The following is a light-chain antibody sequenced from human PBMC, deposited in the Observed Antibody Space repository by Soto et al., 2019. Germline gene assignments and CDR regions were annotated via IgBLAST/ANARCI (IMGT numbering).Light chain of an antibody. J-gene: IGKJ1*01. Sequence: EIVLTQSPGTLSLSPGERATLSCRASQRVSSSYLAWYQQKPGQAPRLLIYGASSRATGIPDRFSGSGSGTDFTLTISRLEPEDFAEYYCQPYGSSPRTFGHGTNVDIK. CDR1: QRVSSSY. CDR2: GAS. V-gene: IGKV3-20*01. CDR3: QPYGSSPRT.